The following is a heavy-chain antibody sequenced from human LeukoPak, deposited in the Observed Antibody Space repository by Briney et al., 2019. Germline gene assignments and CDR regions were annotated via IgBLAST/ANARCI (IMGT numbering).Heavy chain of an antibody. CDR3: ARGLMEYCNHPSCPFDY. J-gene: IGHJ4*02. D-gene: IGHD2/OR15-2a*01. CDR2: IGTAADT. Sequence: PGGSLRLSCAASGFTFSNYDMHWVRQATGKGLEWVSAIGTAADTFYPGSVKGRFTISRENDKNSVYLHMNSLRAEDTAVYYCARGLMEYCNHPSCPFDYWGQGILVTVSS. CDR1: GFTFSNYD. V-gene: IGHV3-13*01.